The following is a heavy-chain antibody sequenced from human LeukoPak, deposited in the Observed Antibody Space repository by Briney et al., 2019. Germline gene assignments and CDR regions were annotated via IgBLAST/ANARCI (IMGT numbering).Heavy chain of an antibody. D-gene: IGHD3-10*01. CDR3: ARVSYGSGSTFDY. Sequence: GGSLRLSCAASGFTFSSYAMSWVRQAPGKGLEWVSAISGSGGSTYYADSVKGRFTISRDTAKNSLFLQVNSLRAEDTAVYYCARVSYGSGSTFDYWGQGTLVTVSS. J-gene: IGHJ4*02. CDR2: ISGSGGST. CDR1: GFTFSSYA. V-gene: IGHV3-23*01.